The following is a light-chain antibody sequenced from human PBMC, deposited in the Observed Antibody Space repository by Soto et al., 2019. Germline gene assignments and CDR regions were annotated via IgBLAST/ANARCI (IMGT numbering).Light chain of an antibody. Sequence: EIVLTQSPGTLSLSPGERAPLSCRASQSVSSSYLAWYQQKPGQAPSLLIYGASSRATGIPDRFSGSGSGTDFTLTISRLEPEDFAVYYCQLEETFGQGTKVDIK. CDR3: QLEET. CDR1: QSVSSSY. V-gene: IGKV3-20*01. J-gene: IGKJ1*01. CDR2: GAS.